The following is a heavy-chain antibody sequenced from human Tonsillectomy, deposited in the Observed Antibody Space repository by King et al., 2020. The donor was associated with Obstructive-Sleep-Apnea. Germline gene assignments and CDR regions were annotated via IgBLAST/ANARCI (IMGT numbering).Heavy chain of an antibody. CDR2: IKSKTNGETT. J-gene: IGHJ4*02. CDR1: GFTFSNAW. Sequence: VQLVESGGGLVKSGGSLRLSCATSGFTFSNAWMSWVRQSPGKGLEWVGRIKSKTNGETTDYAAPVKGRFTISRDDSQNTLYLDMNSLKSDDTAVYYCTTDECGGDCYLRYCGQGTLVTVSS. CDR3: TTDECGGDCYLRY. D-gene: IGHD2-21*02. V-gene: IGHV3-15*01.